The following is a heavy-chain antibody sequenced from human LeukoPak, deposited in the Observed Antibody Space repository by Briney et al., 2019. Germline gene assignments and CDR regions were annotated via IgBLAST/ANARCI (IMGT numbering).Heavy chain of an antibody. CDR1: GFTFSNYA. CDR2: INQDGNKK. J-gene: IGHJ4*02. D-gene: IGHD4/OR15-4a*01. CDR3: ATGDYGVHGDY. V-gene: IGHV3-7*03. Sequence: GGSLRLPCAASGFTFSNYAMSWVRQAPGKGLEWVAHINQDGNKKYYVDSVKGRFTIFRDNAKNSLYLQMNSLRAEDTAVYYCATGDYGVHGDYWGQGILVTVSS.